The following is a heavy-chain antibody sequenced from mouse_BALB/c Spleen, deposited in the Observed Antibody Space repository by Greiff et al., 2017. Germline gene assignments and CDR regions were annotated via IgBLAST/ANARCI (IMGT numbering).Heavy chain of an antibody. CDR3: ERGGDYDYYYAMDY. J-gene: IGHJ4*01. CDR2: ISSGSSTI. CDR1: GFTFSSFG. D-gene: IGHD2-4*01. V-gene: IGHV5-17*02. Sequence: EVKLMESGGGLVQPGGSRKLSCAASGFTFSSFGMHWVRQAPEKGLEWVAYISSGSSTIYYADTVKGRFTISRDNPKNTLFLQMTSLRSEDTAMYYWERGGDYDYYYAMDYWGQGTSVTVSS.